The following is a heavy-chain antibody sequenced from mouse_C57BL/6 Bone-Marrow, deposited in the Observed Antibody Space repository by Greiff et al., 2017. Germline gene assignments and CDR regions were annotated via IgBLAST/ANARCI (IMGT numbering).Heavy chain of an antibody. CDR1: GFTFSSYG. CDR3: ASLSYYLDY. Sequence: EVQGVESGGDLVKPGGSLKLSCAASGFTFSSYGMSWVRQTPDTRLEWVATISSGGSYTYYPDSVKGRFTISRDNAKNTLYLQMSSLKSEDTAMYYCASLSYYLDYWGQGTTLTVSS. D-gene: IGHD6-2*01. CDR2: ISSGGSYT. J-gene: IGHJ2*01. V-gene: IGHV5-6*01.